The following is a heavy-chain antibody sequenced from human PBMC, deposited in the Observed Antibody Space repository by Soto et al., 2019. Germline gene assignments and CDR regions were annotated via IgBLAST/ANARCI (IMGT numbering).Heavy chain of an antibody. D-gene: IGHD5-18*01. Sequence: EVQLLDSGGALQQPGGSLRLSCEASGFTFKVYAMTWVRQAPGKGLEWVSVISASGGNTYYAESVKGRFTMSRDKSKNMVYLQMNNRRVEDTVLYSCAKGAYSYGPLDSWGQGTLVPVSS. CDR2: ISASGGNT. J-gene: IGHJ4*02. CDR3: AKGAYSYGPLDS. CDR1: GFTFKVYA. V-gene: IGHV3-23*01.